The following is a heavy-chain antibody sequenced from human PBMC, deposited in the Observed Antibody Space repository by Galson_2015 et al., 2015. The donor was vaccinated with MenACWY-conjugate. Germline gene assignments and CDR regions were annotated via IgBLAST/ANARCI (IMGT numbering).Heavy chain of an antibody. CDR3: ARDTAGWFGP. D-gene: IGHD2-21*02. Sequence: SEPLSLTCTVSGGTVNSGSSYWGWLRQSPGKGLEWIGTIYYTGSTDYNPSLKSRVTMSIDTSNNQFSLRVTSVTAADTAVYYCARDTAGWFGPWGRGSLVIVSS. V-gene: IGHV4-39*07. CDR2: IYYTGST. CDR1: GGTVNSGSSY. J-gene: IGHJ5*02.